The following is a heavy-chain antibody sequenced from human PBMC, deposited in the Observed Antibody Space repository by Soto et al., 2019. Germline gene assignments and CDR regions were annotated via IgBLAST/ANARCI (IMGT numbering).Heavy chain of an antibody. CDR3: ARDLPFWSGYSYFDY. V-gene: IGHV1-3*01. CDR1: GYTFTSYA. Sequence: ASVKVSCKASGYTFTSYAMHWVRQAPGQRLEWMGWINAGNGNTKYSQKFQGRVTITRDTSASTAYMELSSLRSEDTAVYYCARDLPFWSGYSYFDYWGQGTLVTVSS. J-gene: IGHJ4*02. D-gene: IGHD3-3*01. CDR2: INAGNGNT.